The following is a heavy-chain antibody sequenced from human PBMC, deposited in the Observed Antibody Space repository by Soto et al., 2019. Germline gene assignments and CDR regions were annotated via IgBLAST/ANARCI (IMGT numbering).Heavy chain of an antibody. D-gene: IGHD2-15*01. CDR2: IIPIFGTA. CDR3: ARRDKYGGNSYYYYGMDV. V-gene: IGHV1-69*13. Sequence: SVKVSCKASGGTFSSYAISWVRQAPGQGLEWMGGIIPIFGTANYAQKFQGRVTITADESTSTTYMELSSLRSEDTAVYYCARRDKYGGNSYYYYGMDVWGQGTTVTVSS. J-gene: IGHJ6*02. CDR1: GGTFSSYA.